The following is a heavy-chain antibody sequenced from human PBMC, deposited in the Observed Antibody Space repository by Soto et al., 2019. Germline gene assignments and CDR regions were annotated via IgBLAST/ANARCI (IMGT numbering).Heavy chain of an antibody. CDR3: AGTPTTKLDAFEI. D-gene: IGHD2-8*01. V-gene: IGHV4-39*01. CDR1: GASIIRSDYY. Sequence: PSETLSLTCTVSGASIIRSDYYWGWVRQPPGKGLEWIGSIYYTGITYYNPSLKSRVTISVDTSKNQFSLKLNSVTAADTAVYYCAGTPTTKLDAFEIWGQGTMVTV. CDR2: IYYTGIT. J-gene: IGHJ3*02.